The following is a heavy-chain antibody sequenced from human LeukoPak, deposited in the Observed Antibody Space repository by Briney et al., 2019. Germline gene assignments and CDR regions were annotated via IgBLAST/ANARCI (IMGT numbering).Heavy chain of an antibody. V-gene: IGHV4-59*08. CDR3: ARHGAGGYPYYYYGMDV. Sequence: AETLSLTCTVSGCSISNYYWSWIRQPPGKGLEWVGYIYYSGSTNYNPALASRGSTSVDTSKSQFSLKLTSVIDADTAVYYCARHGAGGYPYYYYGMDVWGLGATVTVSS. D-gene: IGHD6-25*01. CDR2: IYYSGST. CDR1: GCSISNYY. J-gene: IGHJ6*02.